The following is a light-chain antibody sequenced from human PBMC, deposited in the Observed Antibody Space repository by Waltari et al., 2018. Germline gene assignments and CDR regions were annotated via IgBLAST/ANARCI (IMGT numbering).Light chain of an antibody. CDR2: GKN. Sequence: SSELTQDPAVSVTLGQTVRITCQGDSLRSYYASWYQQKPGHAPVLVIYGKNNRPSGIPDRFSGSSSGNTASLTITGAQAEDEADYYCNSRDSSGNLVVFGGGTKLTVL. V-gene: IGLV3-19*01. J-gene: IGLJ2*01. CDR1: SLRSYY. CDR3: NSRDSSGNLVV.